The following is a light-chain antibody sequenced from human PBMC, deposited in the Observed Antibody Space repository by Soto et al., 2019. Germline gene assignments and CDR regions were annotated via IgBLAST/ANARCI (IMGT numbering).Light chain of an antibody. CDR2: EVN. V-gene: IGLV2-8*01. CDR3: QSYDGNMVI. CDR1: SSDVGGYNY. J-gene: IGLJ2*01. Sequence: QSALTQPPSASGSPGQSVAISCTGTSSDVGGYNYVSWYQQHPGKAPKLMIYEVNKRPSGVPDRFSGSKSGNTASLTVSGLQAEDEADYYCQSYDGNMVIFGGGTKLTVL.